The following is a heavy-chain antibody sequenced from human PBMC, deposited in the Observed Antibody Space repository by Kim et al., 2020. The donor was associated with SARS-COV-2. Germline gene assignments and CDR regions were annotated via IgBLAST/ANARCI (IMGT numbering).Heavy chain of an antibody. D-gene: IGHD2-21*02. J-gene: IGHJ6*02. CDR1: GFTFSSYV. V-gene: IGHV3-48*03. Sequence: GGSLRLSCAASGFTFSSYVMNWVRRAPGKGLEWVSYISSSGSTIYYADSVKGRFTISRDNAKNSLYLQMNSLRAEDTAVYYCARYCGGDCYQDYGMDVWGQGTTVTVSS. CDR3: ARYCGGDCYQDYGMDV. CDR2: ISSSGSTI.